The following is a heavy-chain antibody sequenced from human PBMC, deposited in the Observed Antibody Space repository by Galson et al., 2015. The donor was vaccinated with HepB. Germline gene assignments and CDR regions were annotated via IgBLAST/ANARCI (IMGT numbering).Heavy chain of an antibody. D-gene: IGHD3-16*01. CDR2: IWYDGSNK. CDR3: ARDARGIWHSPHYYGMDV. CDR1: GFTFSSYG. V-gene: IGHV3-33*01. J-gene: IGHJ6*02. Sequence: SLRLSCAASGFTFSSYGMHWVRQAPGKGLEWVAVIWYDGSNKYYADSVKGRFTISRDNSKNTLYLQMNSLRAEDTAVYYCARDARGIWHSPHYYGMDVWGQGTTVTVSS.